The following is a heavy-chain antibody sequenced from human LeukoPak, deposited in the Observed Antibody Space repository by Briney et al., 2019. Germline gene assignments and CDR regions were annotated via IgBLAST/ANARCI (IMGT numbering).Heavy chain of an antibody. D-gene: IGHD3-16*01. J-gene: IGHJ6*03. V-gene: IGHV4-59*01. CDR3: ARGASEVWYYYYYMDV. CDR2: IYYSGST. CDR1: GGSISSYY. Sequence: PSETLSLTCTVSGGSISSYYWSWIRQPPGKGLEWIGYIYYSGSTNYNPSLKSRVTISVDTSKNQFSLKLSSVTAADTAVYYCARGASEVWYYYYYMDVWGKGTTVTISS.